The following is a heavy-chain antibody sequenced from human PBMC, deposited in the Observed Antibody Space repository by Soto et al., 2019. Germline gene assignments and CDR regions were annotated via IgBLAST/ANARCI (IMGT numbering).Heavy chain of an antibody. V-gene: IGHV4-4*02. CDR1: GGSISSSNW. D-gene: IGHD5-18*01. Sequence: SETLSLTCAVSGGSISSSNWWSWVRQPPGKGLEWIGEIYHSGSTNYNPSLKSRVTISVDKSKNQFSLKLSSVTAADTAVYYCARDRRGGYSYGYDPWGQGTLVTVSS. CDR3: ARDRRGGYSYGYDP. J-gene: IGHJ5*02. CDR2: IYHSGST.